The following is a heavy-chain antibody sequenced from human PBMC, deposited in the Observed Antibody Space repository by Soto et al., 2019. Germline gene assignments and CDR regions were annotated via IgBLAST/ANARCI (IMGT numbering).Heavy chain of an antibody. D-gene: IGHD3-10*01. Sequence: QVQLVQSWTEVQKPGSSVKVSCKASGGTFSSYSFSWVRQAPGQGLEWMGRIIPILGIVNYAQNFQGRVTITADKSTSTAYMDLSSLKSEYTAMYYCATDQGSGNYLLDPWGQGTLVTVSS. J-gene: IGHJ5*02. CDR1: GGTFSSYS. V-gene: IGHV1-69*04. CDR2: IIPILGIV. CDR3: ATDQGSGNYLLDP.